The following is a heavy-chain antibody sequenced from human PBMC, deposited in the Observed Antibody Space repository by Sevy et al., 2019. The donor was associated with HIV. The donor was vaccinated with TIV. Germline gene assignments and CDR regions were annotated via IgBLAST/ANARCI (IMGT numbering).Heavy chain of an antibody. D-gene: IGHD3-10*01. Sequence: GGSLRLSCAASGFTFSYYNMNWVRQAPGKGLEWVSSISSGSSYIFYVDSVKGRFTISRDNAKDSLFLQMNSLRAEDTAVYYCVRNLDYDASGPPDSWGRGTLGTGSS. J-gene: IGHJ4*02. V-gene: IGHV3-21*01. CDR1: GFTFSYYN. CDR2: ISSGSSYI. CDR3: VRNLDYDASGPPDS.